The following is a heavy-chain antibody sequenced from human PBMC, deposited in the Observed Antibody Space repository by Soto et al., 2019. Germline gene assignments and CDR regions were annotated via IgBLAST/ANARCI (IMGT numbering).Heavy chain of an antibody. V-gene: IGHV4-31*03. CDR1: GGSISSGGYY. J-gene: IGHJ5*02. CDR2: IYYSVST. D-gene: IGHD3-10*01. CDR3: ARELGSREWGPNWFDP. Sequence: QVQLQESGPGLVKPSQTLSLTCTVSGGSISSGGYYWSWIRQHPGKGLEWIGYIYYSVSTYYNPSLKSRVTISVDKSKNQFSLKLSSVTAADTAVYYCARELGSREWGPNWFDPWGQGTLVTVSS.